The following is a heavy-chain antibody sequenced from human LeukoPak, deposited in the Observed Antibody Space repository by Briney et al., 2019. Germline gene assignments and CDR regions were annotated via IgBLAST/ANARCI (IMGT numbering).Heavy chain of an antibody. CDR1: GFTFSSYS. J-gene: IGHJ3*02. CDR3: ARDTTGTTAAFDI. D-gene: IGHD1-1*01. CDR2: ISSSSSTI. V-gene: IGHV3-48*01. Sequence: GGSLRLSCAASGFTFSSYSMNWVRQAPGKGLEWVSYISSSSSTIYYADSVKGRFTISRDNAKSSLYLQMNSLRAEDTAVYYCARDTTGTTAAFDIWGQGTMVTVSS.